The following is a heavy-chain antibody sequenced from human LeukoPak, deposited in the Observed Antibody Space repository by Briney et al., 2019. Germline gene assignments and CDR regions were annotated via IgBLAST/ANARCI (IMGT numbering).Heavy chain of an antibody. Sequence: GGSLRLSCAASGFTFSSYIMNWVRQAPGKGLEWVSYISSSSSTIYYAGSVKGRFTISRDNAKNSLYLQMNSLRAEDTAVYYCARDPRHDYYDSSGYFDYWGQGTLVTVSS. D-gene: IGHD3-22*01. CDR1: GFTFSSYI. J-gene: IGHJ4*02. CDR2: ISSSSSTI. V-gene: IGHV3-48*04. CDR3: ARDPRHDYYDSSGYFDY.